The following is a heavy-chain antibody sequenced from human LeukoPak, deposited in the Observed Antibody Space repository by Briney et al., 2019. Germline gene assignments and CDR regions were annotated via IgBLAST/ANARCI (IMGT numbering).Heavy chain of an antibody. D-gene: IGHD4-17*01. CDR3: AKYGDYDAFDI. CDR2: IWYDGSNK. Sequence: PGRSLRLSCVASGFTFSRHGMHWVRQAPGKGLEWVTVIWYDGSNKYYADSVKGRFTISRDNSKSTLYLQMNSLRAEDTAVYYCAKYGDYDAFDIWGQGTMVTVSS. V-gene: IGHV3-33*06. CDR1: GFTFSRHG. J-gene: IGHJ3*02.